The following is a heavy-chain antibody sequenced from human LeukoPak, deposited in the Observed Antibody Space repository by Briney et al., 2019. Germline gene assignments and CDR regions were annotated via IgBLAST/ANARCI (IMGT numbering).Heavy chain of an antibody. CDR2: ISAYNGHT. CDR3: ARDQVPYDY. J-gene: IGHJ4*02. Sequence: ASVKVSCKASGYTFRSYGISWVRQAPGQGLEWMGWISAYNGHTNYAQNLQGRVTMTTDTSTSTAYMELRSLRSDDAAVYYCARDQVPYDYWGQGTLVTVSS. CDR1: GYTFRSYG. V-gene: IGHV1-18*01.